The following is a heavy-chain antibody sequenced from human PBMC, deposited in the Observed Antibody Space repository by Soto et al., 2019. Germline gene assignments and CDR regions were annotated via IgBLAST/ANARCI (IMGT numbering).Heavy chain of an antibody. Sequence: QVQLVQSGAEVKKPGASVKVSCKASGYTFTRSGISWVRQAPGQGLEWLGWINPENGNTNYAQHLQGRVSLTTDTSTSTAYMDLRSLRSDDTAVYYCARDQGITTFGVYSMYYYGMDVWGQGTTVTVSS. J-gene: IGHJ6*02. CDR1: GYTFTRSG. CDR3: ARDQGITTFGVYSMYYYGMDV. V-gene: IGHV1-18*01. D-gene: IGHD3-3*01. CDR2: INPENGNT.